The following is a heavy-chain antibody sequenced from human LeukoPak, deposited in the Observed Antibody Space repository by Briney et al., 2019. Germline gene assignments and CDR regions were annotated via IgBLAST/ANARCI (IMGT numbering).Heavy chain of an antibody. J-gene: IGHJ6*02. V-gene: IGHV6-1*01. CDR2: TYYRSTWYN. CDR1: GDSVSSNSVT. D-gene: IGHD1-26*01. CDR3: AREPRLVVGATTVYYYYDMDV. Sequence: SQTLSLTCAISGDSVSSNSVTWNWIRQSPSRGLEWLGRTYYRSTWYNDYAVSVRGRITVNPDTSKNQFSLQLNSVTPEDTAVYYCAREPRLVVGATTVYYYYDMDVWGQGTTVTVSS.